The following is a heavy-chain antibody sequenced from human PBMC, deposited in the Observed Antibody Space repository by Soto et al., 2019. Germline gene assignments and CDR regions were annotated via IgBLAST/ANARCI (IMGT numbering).Heavy chain of an antibody. Sequence: GGSLRLSCAASGFTFSSYAMHWVRQAPGKGLEWVAVISYDGSNKYYADSVKGRFTISRDNSKNTLYLQMNSLRAEDTAVYYCAREARSGSYYPYFYFDYWGQGTLVTVSS. CDR2: ISYDGSNK. CDR3: AREARSGSYYPYFYFDY. D-gene: IGHD1-26*01. V-gene: IGHV3-30-3*01. J-gene: IGHJ4*02. CDR1: GFTFSSYA.